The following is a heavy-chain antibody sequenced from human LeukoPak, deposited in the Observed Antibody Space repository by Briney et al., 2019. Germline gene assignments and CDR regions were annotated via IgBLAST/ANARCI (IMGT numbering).Heavy chain of an antibody. CDR3: ARYRVGATLDY. Sequence: GGSLRLSCAASGFTFSSYSMNWVRQAPGKGLEWVSYIGSSGSPIYYADSVKGRFTISRDNARNSLYLQMNSLRVEDTAVYYCARYRVGATLDYWGQGTLVTVSS. J-gene: IGHJ4*02. CDR1: GFTFSSYS. CDR2: IGSSGSPI. D-gene: IGHD1-26*01. V-gene: IGHV3-48*04.